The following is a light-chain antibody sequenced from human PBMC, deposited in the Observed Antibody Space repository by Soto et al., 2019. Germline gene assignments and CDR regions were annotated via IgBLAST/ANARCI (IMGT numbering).Light chain of an antibody. CDR2: EAS. CDR1: QSISSW. CDR3: QQYKSYFRT. V-gene: IGKV1-5*03. J-gene: IGKJ1*01. Sequence: DIQMTQSPSTLSASVGHRVTITCRASQSISSWLAWYQQNPGKAPKLLIYEASSLESGVPSRFSGRGSGTEFTLTISSLQPDDFATYYCQQYKSYFRTFGQGTKVEIK.